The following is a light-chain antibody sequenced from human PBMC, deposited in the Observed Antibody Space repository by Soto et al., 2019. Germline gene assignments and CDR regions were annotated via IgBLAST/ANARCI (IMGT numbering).Light chain of an antibody. CDR2: GAS. V-gene: IGKV3-15*01. CDR3: QQYDHWPRT. J-gene: IGKJ1*01. Sequence: EMVVTQSPATLSMSPGGRATLSCRTSESISRNLAWYQQKLGQAPRLLIYGASTRATGVPDRFTGSGSGTDFILTITSLQSEDFGIYYCQQYDHWPRTFGQGTKVDIK. CDR1: ESISRN.